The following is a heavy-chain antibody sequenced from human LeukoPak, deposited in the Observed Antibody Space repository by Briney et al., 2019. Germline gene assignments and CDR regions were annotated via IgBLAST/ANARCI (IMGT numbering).Heavy chain of an antibody. Sequence: PGGSLRLSCAASGFTFSSYAMHWVRQAPGKGLEWVAVISYDGSNKYYADSVKVRFTISRDNSKNTLYLQMNSLRAEDTAVYYCAKDIVVVPAAIHPDYWGQGTLVTVSS. J-gene: IGHJ4*02. CDR2: ISYDGSNK. V-gene: IGHV3-30-3*02. D-gene: IGHD2-2*02. CDR3: AKDIVVVPAAIHPDY. CDR1: GFTFSSYA.